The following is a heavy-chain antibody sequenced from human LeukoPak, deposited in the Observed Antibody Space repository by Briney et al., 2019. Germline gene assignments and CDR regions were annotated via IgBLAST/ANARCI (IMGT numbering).Heavy chain of an antibody. CDR3: AGAITYYGYIFDY. Sequence: GGPLRLSCVRSGFTYNSYGMKWLRQAPGKGLEGVSSISPSNSYIHYSHSLQGRFPNTRDNAKNPLYLQMNRLRAQDTALDYCAGAITYYGYIFDYWGQGTLVTVSS. J-gene: IGHJ4*02. CDR1: GFTYNSYG. D-gene: IGHD3-10*01. V-gene: IGHV3-21*04. CDR2: ISPSNSYI.